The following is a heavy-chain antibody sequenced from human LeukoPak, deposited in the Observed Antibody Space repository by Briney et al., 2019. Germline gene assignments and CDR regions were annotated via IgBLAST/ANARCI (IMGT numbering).Heavy chain of an antibody. J-gene: IGHJ4*02. D-gene: IGHD4-23*01. CDR2: IYYSGST. CDR1: GGSISSGGYY. CDR3: ARGHGGNSRVWYYFDY. V-gene: IGHV4-31*03. Sequence: PSETLSLTCTVSGGSISSGGYYWSWIRQHPGKGLGWIGYIYYSGSTYYNPSLKSRVTISVDTSKNQFSLKLSSVTAADTAVYYCARGHGGNSRVWYYFDYWGQGTLVTVSS.